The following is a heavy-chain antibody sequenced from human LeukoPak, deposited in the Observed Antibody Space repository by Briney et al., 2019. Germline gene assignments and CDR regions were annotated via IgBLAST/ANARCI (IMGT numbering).Heavy chain of an antibody. J-gene: IGHJ4*02. D-gene: IGHD6-13*01. Sequence: GRSLTLSCAASRFTFSYFAMHWVRQAPGKGLEWVAVLSDDGSNKFYADSVKGRFTISRDNSKNTLYLQMNSLRAEDTAFYYCAKDPHSSSWYYFDSWGQGTLVTVSS. CDR1: RFTFSYFA. CDR3: AKDPHSSSWYYFDS. CDR2: LSDDGSNK. V-gene: IGHV3-30*18.